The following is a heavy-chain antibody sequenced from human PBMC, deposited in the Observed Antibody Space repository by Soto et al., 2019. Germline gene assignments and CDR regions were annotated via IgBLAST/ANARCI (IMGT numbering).Heavy chain of an antibody. CDR3: ARDNYYYYYYMDV. Sequence: GGSLRLSCAASGFTFSSYSMNWVRQAPGKGLEWVSYISSSSSTIYYADSVKGRFTISRDNAKNSLYLQMNSLRAEDTAVYYCARDNYYYYYYMDVWGKGTTVTVSS. V-gene: IGHV3-48*01. CDR2: ISSSSSTI. CDR1: GFTFSSYS. J-gene: IGHJ6*03.